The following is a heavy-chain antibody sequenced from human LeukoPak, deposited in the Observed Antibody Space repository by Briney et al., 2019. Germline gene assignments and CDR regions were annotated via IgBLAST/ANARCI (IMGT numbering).Heavy chain of an antibody. V-gene: IGHV5-10-1*01. CDR2: IDPSDSYT. Sequence: GESLKISCKGSGYSFTSYLISWVRQMPGKGLEWMGRIDPSDSYTNYSPSFQGHVTISADKSISTAYLQWSSLKASDTAMYYCARHEVAGHNWFDPWGQGTLVTVSS. CDR1: GYSFTSYL. J-gene: IGHJ5*02. CDR3: ARHEVAGHNWFDP. D-gene: IGHD6-19*01.